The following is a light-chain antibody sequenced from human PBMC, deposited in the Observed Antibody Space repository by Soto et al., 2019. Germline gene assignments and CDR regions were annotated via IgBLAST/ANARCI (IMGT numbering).Light chain of an antibody. J-gene: IGLJ1*01. V-gene: IGLV2-14*01. CDR3: SSYTGGSTSYV. CDR1: SSDVGGYNL. CDR2: DVS. Sequence: QSVLTQPASVSGSPGQSIAISCTGTSSDVGGYNLVSWHQQHPGKAPKLIIYDVSNRPSGVSDRFSGSKSGNTASLTISGLQAEDEADYYCSSYTGGSTSYVFGTGTKLTVL.